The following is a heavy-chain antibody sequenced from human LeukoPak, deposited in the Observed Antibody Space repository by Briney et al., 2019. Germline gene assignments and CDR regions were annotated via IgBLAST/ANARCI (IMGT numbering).Heavy chain of an antibody. CDR2: IWYDGSNE. CDR1: GFTFSNYP. Sequence: PGWSLRLSCSASGFTFSNYPMHWVRQGPSKGLEWVAVIWYDGSNEYYVDSVKGRFTISRDNSKNTLYLQMNSLRAEDTAVYYYAKDGLRDGYKLDAFDIWGQGTMVTVSS. J-gene: IGHJ3*02. V-gene: IGHV3-33*06. D-gene: IGHD5-24*01. CDR3: AKDGLRDGYKLDAFDI.